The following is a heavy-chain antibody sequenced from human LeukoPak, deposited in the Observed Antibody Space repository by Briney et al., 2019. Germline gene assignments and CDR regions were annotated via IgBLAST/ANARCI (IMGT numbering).Heavy chain of an antibody. J-gene: IGHJ4*02. CDR1: GGSISSGSYY. CDR3: AREGIAAAVGGFDY. V-gene: IGHV4-61*02. D-gene: IGHD6-13*01. Sequence: PSQTLSLTCTVSGGSISSGSYYWSWIRQPAGKGLEWIGRIYTSGSTNYNPSLKSRVTISVDTSKNQFSLKLSSVTAADTAVYYCAREGIAAAVGGFDYWGQGTLDTVSS. CDR2: IYTSGST.